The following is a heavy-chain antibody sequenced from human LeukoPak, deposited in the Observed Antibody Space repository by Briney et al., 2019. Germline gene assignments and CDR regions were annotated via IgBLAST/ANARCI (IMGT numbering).Heavy chain of an antibody. V-gene: IGHV1-18*01. CDR2: ISAYNGNT. CDR3: ARETPYSSSWYERRYFDY. J-gene: IGHJ4*02. CDR1: GYTFTSYG. Sequence: ASVKDSCKASGYTFTSYGISWVRQAPGQGLEWMGWISAYNGNTNYAQKLQGRVTMTTDTSTSTAYMELRSLRSDDTAVYYCARETPYSSSWYERRYFDYWGQGTLVTVSS. D-gene: IGHD6-13*01.